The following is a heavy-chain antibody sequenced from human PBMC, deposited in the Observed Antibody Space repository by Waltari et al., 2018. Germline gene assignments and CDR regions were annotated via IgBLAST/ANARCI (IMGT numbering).Heavy chain of an antibody. CDR2: INPSGGST. D-gene: IGHD6-6*01. CDR1: GYTFTSYY. J-gene: IGHJ4*02. Sequence: QVQLVQSGAEVKKPGASVKVSCKASGYTFTSYYMHCVRQSPGQGLAWMGIINPSGGSTSYAQKFQGRVTIPTDESTSTAYMELSSLRSEDTAVYYCARIAARPRANYFDYWGQGTLVTVSS. V-gene: IGHV1-46*01. CDR3: ARIAARPRANYFDY.